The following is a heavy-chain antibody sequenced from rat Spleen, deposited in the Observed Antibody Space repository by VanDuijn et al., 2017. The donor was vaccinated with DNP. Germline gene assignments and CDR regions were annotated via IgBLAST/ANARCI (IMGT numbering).Heavy chain of an antibody. CDR2: ISFDVGIT. Sequence: EVQLVESGGGLVQPGRSLKLSCAASGFTFSDYYMAWVRQAPTKGLEWVAYISFDVGITYYGDSVKGRFTISRDNAKSTLYLQMNSLRSEDMATYYCSRHVLPLRVWDYWGQGVMVTVSS. V-gene: IGHV5-22*01. D-gene: IGHD1-4*01. J-gene: IGHJ2*01. CDR3: SRHVLPLRVWDY. CDR1: GFTFSDYY.